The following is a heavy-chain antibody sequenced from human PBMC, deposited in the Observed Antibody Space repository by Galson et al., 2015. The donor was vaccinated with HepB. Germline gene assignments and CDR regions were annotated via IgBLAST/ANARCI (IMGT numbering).Heavy chain of an antibody. D-gene: IGHD3-3*01. V-gene: IGHV1-18*04. CDR3: ASSGGWLSAFWSGYYNDAFDI. CDR1: GYTFTSYG. J-gene: IGHJ3*02. CDR2: ISAYNGNT. Sequence: SVKVSCKASGYTFTSYGISWVRQAPGQGLEWMGWISAYNGNTNYAQKLQGRVTMTTDTSTSTAYMELRSLRSDDTAVYYCASSGGWLSAFWSGYYNDAFDIWGQGTMVTVSS.